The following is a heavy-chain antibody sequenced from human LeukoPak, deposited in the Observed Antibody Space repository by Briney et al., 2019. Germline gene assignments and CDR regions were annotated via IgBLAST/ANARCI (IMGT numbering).Heavy chain of an antibody. CDR1: GYTFTGYY. Sequence: GSVKVSCKASGYTFTGYYMHWVRQAPGQGLEWMGWINPNSGGTNYAQKFQGRVTMTRDTSISTAYMELSRLRSDDTAVYYCARSYFISDTFDIWGQGTMVTVSS. CDR2: INPNSGGT. V-gene: IGHV1-2*02. J-gene: IGHJ3*02. D-gene: IGHD3-10*01. CDR3: ARSYFISDTFDI.